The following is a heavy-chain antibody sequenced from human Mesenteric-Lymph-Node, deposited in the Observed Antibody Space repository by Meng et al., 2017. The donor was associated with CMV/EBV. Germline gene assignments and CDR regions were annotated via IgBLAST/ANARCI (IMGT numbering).Heavy chain of an antibody. CDR3: ARDLDFWSGYYDN. V-gene: IGHV1-18*01. CDR2: INCYNGNK. J-gene: IGHJ4*03. Sequence: ASVKVSCKASGYTFTSYDINWVRQATGQGLEWMGWINCYNGNKNYAQRFRGRVTMTTDTSTSTAYMELKMLRSDDRTVYFCARDLDFWSGYYDNWGQGTLVTVSS. D-gene: IGHD3-3*01. CDR1: GYTFTSYD.